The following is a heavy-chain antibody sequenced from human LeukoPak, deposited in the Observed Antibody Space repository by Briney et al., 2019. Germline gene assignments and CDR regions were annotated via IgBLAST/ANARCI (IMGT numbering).Heavy chain of an antibody. CDR3: AKTTYYDSSGYY. J-gene: IGHJ4*02. V-gene: IGHV3-23*01. CDR1: GFTFSSYA. CDR2: ISDSGGST. D-gene: IGHD3-22*01. Sequence: GESLRLSCAASGFTFSSYAMNWVRQAPGKGLEWVSAISDSGGSTYYADSVKGRFTISRDNSKNTLSLQMNGLRVEDTAVYYCAKTTYYDSSGYYWGQGTLVTVSS.